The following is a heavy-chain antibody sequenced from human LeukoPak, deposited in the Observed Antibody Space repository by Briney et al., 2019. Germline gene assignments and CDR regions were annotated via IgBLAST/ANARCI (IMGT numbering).Heavy chain of an antibody. J-gene: IGHJ4*02. CDR2: IHYSGNT. V-gene: IGHV4-59*01. Sequence: SETLSLTCTVSGGSISSYYWSWIRQPPGKGLEWIGNIHYSGNTNYNPSLKSRVTISVETSKIQFSLNLSSVTAADTAVYYCARGLSSGWSSPNFDFWGQGTLVTVSS. D-gene: IGHD6-19*01. CDR3: ARGLSSGWSSPNFDF. CDR1: GGSISSYY.